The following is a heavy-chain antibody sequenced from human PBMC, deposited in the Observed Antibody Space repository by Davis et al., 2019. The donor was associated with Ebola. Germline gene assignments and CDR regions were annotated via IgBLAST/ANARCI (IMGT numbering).Heavy chain of an antibody. D-gene: IGHD6-19*01. V-gene: IGHV5-51*01. Sequence: GESLKISCKASGYSFNTHWIGWVRQMPGKGLEWMTHLHPGTSDIRYSPSFQGHVTFSIDKSINTAYLQLTSLKASDTATYFCARQGHGWFFDYWGQGTLVTVSS. J-gene: IGHJ4*02. CDR3: ARQGHGWFFDY. CDR2: LHPGTSDI. CDR1: GYSFNTHW.